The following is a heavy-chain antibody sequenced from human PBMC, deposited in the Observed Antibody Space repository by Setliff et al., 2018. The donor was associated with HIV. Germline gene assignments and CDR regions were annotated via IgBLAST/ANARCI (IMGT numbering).Heavy chain of an antibody. CDR3: ASSRPPDDSSGYLDH. D-gene: IGHD3-22*01. J-gene: IGHJ4*01. Sequence: PGGSLRLSCAASGFTFSNSWLTWVGQAPGKGLEWVANIKKDGSDKFYVDSLKGRFAISRDNAKNALNLEMDSLRAEDTAIYYCASSRPPDDSSGYLDHWGQGTLVTVSS. CDR2: IKKDGSDK. V-gene: IGHV3-7*03. CDR1: GFTFSNSW.